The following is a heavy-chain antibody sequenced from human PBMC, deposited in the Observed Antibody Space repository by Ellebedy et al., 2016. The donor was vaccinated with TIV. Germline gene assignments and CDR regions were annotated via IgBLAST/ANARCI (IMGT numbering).Heavy chain of an antibody. CDR1: GYTFTGYY. Sequence: AASVKVSCKASGYTFTGYYMHWVRQAPGQGLEWMGRINPNSGGTNYIQNFQGRVTMTRDTSISTAYMELSSLRSDDTAVYYCAREGKLGDAFDIWGQGTMVTVSS. CDR2: INPNSGGT. CDR3: AREGKLGDAFDI. J-gene: IGHJ3*02. D-gene: IGHD3-10*01. V-gene: IGHV1-2*02.